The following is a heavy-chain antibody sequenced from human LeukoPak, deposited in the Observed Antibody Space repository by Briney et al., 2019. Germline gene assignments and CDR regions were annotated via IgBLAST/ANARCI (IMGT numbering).Heavy chain of an antibody. V-gene: IGHV4-34*01. CDR2: INHSGST. CDR1: GGSFSGYY. Sequence: SETLSLTCAVYGGSFSGYYWSWIRQPPGKGLEWIGEINHSGSTNYNPSLKSRVTISVDTSKNQFSLKLSSVTAADTAVYYCARFGGYYGSGSYWGQGTLVTVSS. CDR3: ARFGGYYGSGSY. J-gene: IGHJ4*02. D-gene: IGHD3-10*01.